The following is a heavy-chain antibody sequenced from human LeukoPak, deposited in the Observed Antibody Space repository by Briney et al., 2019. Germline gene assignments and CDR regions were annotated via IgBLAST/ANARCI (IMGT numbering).Heavy chain of an antibody. Sequence: GESLKISCAGSGYTFSSYHMHWLRQAPGKGLEWVALISYDGSKKYYADSLQGRVTVSRDNSKNTLYLQLQTLRPEDTAVYYCARDAYKGLYYFDYWGQGTLVTVSS. V-gene: IGHV3-30*03. D-gene: IGHD5-24*01. CDR1: GYTFSSYH. CDR2: ISYDGSKK. J-gene: IGHJ4*02. CDR3: ARDAYKGLYYFDY.